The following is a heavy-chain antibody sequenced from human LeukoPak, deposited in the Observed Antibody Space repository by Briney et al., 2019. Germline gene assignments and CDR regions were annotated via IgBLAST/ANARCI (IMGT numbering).Heavy chain of an antibody. CDR1: GFTFGSYA. V-gene: IGHV3-23*01. CDR2: ISVDGSGA. D-gene: IGHD2-2*01. Sequence: GGSLRLSCAASGFTFGSYAMSWVRQAPGKGLEWVSAISVDGSGAWYAGSVRGRSTISRDNSKSTVYLQMNSLTADDTAVYFCARDRNFPRDQFDYWGQGTLVTVSS. CDR3: ARDRNFPRDQFDY. J-gene: IGHJ4*02.